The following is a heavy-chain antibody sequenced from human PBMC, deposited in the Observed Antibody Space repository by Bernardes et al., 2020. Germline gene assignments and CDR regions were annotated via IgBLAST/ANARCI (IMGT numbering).Heavy chain of an antibody. Sequence: SETLSLTCTVSGGSISSSSYYWGWIRQPPGKGLEWIGSIYYRGSTYYNPSLKSRVTISVDTSKNQFSLKLSSVTAADTAVYYCALRGMTTVVWGQGTLVTVSS. J-gene: IGHJ4*02. CDR3: ALRGMTTVV. D-gene: IGHD4-17*01. CDR2: IYYRGST. V-gene: IGHV4-39*01. CDR1: GGSISSSSYY.